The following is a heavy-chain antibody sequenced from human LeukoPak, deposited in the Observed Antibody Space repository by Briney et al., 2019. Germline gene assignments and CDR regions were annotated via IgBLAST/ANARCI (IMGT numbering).Heavy chain of an antibody. V-gene: IGHV1-2*02. CDR3: ARDTLYYDSSGYHDY. J-gene: IGHJ4*02. Sequence: ASVKVSXKASGYTFTGYYMHWVRQAPGQGLEWMGWINPNSGGTNYAQKFQGRVTMTRDTSIITAYMELSRLRSDDTAVYYCARDTLYYDSSGYHDYWGQGTLVTVSS. CDR1: GYTFTGYY. D-gene: IGHD3-22*01. CDR2: INPNSGGT.